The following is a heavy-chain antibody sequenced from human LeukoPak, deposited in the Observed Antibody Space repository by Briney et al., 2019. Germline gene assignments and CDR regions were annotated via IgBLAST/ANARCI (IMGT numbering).Heavy chain of an antibody. J-gene: IGHJ6*02. Sequence: SVKVSCKASGYTFTSYGISWVRQAPGQGLEWMGGIIPIFGTANYAQKFQGRVTITADESTSTAYMELSSLRSEDTAVYYCASWNYYDSSGYNPHYYYYYGMDVWGQGTTVTVSS. CDR3: ASWNYYDSSGYNPHYYYYYGMDV. CDR1: GYTFTSYG. CDR2: IIPIFGTA. D-gene: IGHD3-22*01. V-gene: IGHV1-69*13.